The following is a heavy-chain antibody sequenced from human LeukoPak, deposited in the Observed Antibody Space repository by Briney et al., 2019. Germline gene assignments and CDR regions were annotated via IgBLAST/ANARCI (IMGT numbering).Heavy chain of an antibody. V-gene: IGHV3-53*01. Sequence: GGSLRLSCVASGFAVSDNCMSWVRQAPGKGLEWVSVIYGDGDTYFSDFVKGRFTISRDNSKNTLYLQMNSLRAEDTAVYYCARGPLSINTVVPVGYWGQGTLVTVSS. CDR2: IYGDGDT. CDR1: GFAVSDNC. J-gene: IGHJ4*02. CDR3: ARGPLSINTVVPVGY. D-gene: IGHD2-2*01.